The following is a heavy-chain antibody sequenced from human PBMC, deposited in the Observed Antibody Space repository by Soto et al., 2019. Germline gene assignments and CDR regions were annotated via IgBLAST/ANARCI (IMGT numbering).Heavy chain of an antibody. CDR2: INPNSGGT. Sequence: ASLQVSCKSSGYTFTGYYIHWVRQAPGQGLEWMGWINPNSGGTNYAQNFQCWVTMTRDTSISTAYMELSRLRSDDTAVYYCVKVSTFYDILTGYYSTNFFDPWGQGTLVTVSS. CDR1: GYTFTGYY. V-gene: IGHV1-2*04. CDR3: VKVSTFYDILTGYYSTNFFDP. J-gene: IGHJ5*02. D-gene: IGHD3-9*01.